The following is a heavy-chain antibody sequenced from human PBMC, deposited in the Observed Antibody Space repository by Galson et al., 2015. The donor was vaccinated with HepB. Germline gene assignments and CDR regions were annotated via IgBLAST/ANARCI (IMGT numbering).Heavy chain of an antibody. Sequence: SLRLSCAASGFTFSSYSMNWVRQAPGKGLEWVSSISSSSSYIYYADSVKGRFTISRDNAKNSLYLQMNSLRAEDTAVYYCARVAVAGPSLFDLFDYWGQGTLVTVSS. CDR3: ARVAVAGPSLFDLFDY. CDR1: GFTFSSYS. V-gene: IGHV3-21*01. D-gene: IGHD6-19*01. J-gene: IGHJ4*02. CDR2: ISSSSSYI.